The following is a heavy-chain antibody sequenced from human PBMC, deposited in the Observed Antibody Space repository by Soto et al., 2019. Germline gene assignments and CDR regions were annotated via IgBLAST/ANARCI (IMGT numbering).Heavy chain of an antibody. CDR1: GFTFDDYA. CDR3: AKDMGSSSYYYYYYYYMDV. V-gene: IGHV3-9*01. Sequence: EVQLVESGGGLVQPGRSLRLSCAASGFTFDDYAMHWVRQAPGKGLEWVSGISWNSGSIGYADSVKGRFTISRDNAKNSLYLQMNSLRAEDTALYYYAKDMGSSSYYYYYYYYMDVWGKGTTVTVSS. D-gene: IGHD6-13*01. J-gene: IGHJ6*03. CDR2: ISWNSGSI.